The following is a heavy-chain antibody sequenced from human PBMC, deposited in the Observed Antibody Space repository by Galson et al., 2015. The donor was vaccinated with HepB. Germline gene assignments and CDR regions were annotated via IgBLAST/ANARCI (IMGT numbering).Heavy chain of an antibody. CDR2: INKNGGFT. CDR3: VRGGCWSGYLGLDYYYFYYMDV. D-gene: IGHD3-3*01. V-gene: IGHV3-20*04. J-gene: IGHJ6*03. CDR1: GFIFDDYG. Sequence: SLRLSCAASGFIFDDYGMSWVRQSPGKGLEWVSGINKNGGFTAYADSVKGRFTISRDNAKNSLYLQMNSLRADDTALYYCVRGGCWSGYLGLDYYYFYYMDVWGKGTTVTVSS.